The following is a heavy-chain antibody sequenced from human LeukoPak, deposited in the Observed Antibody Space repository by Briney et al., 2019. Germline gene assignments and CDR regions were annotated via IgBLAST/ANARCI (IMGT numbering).Heavy chain of an antibody. J-gene: IGHJ5*02. CDR3: ATQSSGWSNWFDP. Sequence: SETPSLTCTVSGGSISSSSYYWGWIRQPPGKGLEWIGSIYYSGSTYYNPSLKSRVTISVDTSKNQFSLKLSSVTAADTAVYYCATQSSGWSNWFDPWGQGTLVTVSS. D-gene: IGHD6-19*01. CDR1: GGSISSSSYY. CDR2: IYYSGST. V-gene: IGHV4-39*05.